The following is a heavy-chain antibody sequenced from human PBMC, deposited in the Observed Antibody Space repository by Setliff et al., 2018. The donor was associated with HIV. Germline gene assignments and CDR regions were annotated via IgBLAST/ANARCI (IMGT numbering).Heavy chain of an antibody. D-gene: IGHD5-12*01. V-gene: IGHV4-34*01. CDR2: INHSGST. Sequence: SETLSLTCAVYGGSFSEYYWSWIRQSPGKGLEWIGEINHSGSTHYNPPLKSRATISVDTSKNQFSLRLNSVTAEDTAVYYCARGATLLPGYSDRWEYFYMDVWGKGTTVTVSS. CDR3: ARGATLLPGYSDRWEYFYMDV. J-gene: IGHJ6*03. CDR1: GGSFSEYY.